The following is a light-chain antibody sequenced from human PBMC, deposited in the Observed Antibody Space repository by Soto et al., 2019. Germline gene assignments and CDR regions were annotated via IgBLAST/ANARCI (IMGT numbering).Light chain of an antibody. V-gene: IGKV1-13*02. CDR1: QGISSS. CDR2: DAS. CDR3: QQLSSYPYT. J-gene: IGKJ2*01. Sequence: AIQLTQSPSSLSASVGDRVTITCRASQGISSSLAWYQQKPGKAPKALIYDASTLEAGVPSRFSGSGSGADFTLTISNLQPEDFATYYCQQLSSYPYTFGQGTKLELK.